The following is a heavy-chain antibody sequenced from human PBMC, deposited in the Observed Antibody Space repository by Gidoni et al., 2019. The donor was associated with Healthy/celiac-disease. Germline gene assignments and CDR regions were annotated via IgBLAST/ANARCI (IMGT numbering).Heavy chain of an antibody. Sequence: EVQLLASGGGLVQPGGSLRLSCAASGFPFSRYAMSWVRQAPGKGLEWVSAISGSGGSTYYADSVKGRFTISRDNSKNTLYLQMNSLRAEDTAVYYCAKSAKLHRIYYYYGMDVWGQGTTVTVSS. CDR1: GFPFSRYA. V-gene: IGHV3-23*01. CDR2: ISGSGGST. CDR3: AKSAKLHRIYYYYGMDV. J-gene: IGHJ6*02. D-gene: IGHD1-7*01.